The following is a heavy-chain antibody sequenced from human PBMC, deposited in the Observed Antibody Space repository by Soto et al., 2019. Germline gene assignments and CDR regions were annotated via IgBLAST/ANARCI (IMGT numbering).Heavy chain of an antibody. CDR1: GVTLSNFG. CDR2: ISRDGGTK. Sequence: QVQLVESGGGVVQPGRSLRLSCAASGVTLSNFGMHWVRQAPGKGLEWVAVISRDGGTKYYADSVKGRFTISRDNSRNTLFLEMNSLRGDDMAVYYCTGEVASGYWGQGTLVTVSS. CDR3: TGEVASGY. J-gene: IGHJ4*02. D-gene: IGHD2-8*02. V-gene: IGHV3-30*03.